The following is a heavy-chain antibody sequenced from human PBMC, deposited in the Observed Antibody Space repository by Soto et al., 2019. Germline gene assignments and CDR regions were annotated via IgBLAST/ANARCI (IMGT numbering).Heavy chain of an antibody. J-gene: IGHJ4*02. CDR2: ISPGIDIR. D-gene: IGHD2-15*01. CDR1: GGTFSTYT. Sequence: QVQLVPSGAEVKKPGSSVKVSCKASGGTFSTYTLYWVRQAPGQGLEWMGGISPGIDIRDYAQKFQGRVTITADESTSTVNMQLSTLISEDTAFYYCVGGMCFGGSCYLDVWGQGTLVTVSS. V-gene: IGHV1-69*12. CDR3: VGGMCFGGSCYLDV.